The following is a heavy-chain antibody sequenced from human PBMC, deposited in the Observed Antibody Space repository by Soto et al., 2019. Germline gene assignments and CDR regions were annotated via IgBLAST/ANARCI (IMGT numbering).Heavy chain of an antibody. CDR3: AREMIAEGPNWFDP. CDR2: IYYSGST. V-gene: IGHV4-31*03. J-gene: IGHJ5*02. CDR1: GGSISSGGYY. Sequence: PSETLSLTCTVSGGSISSGGYYWSWIRQHPGKGLEWIGYIYYSGSTYYNPSLKSRVTISVDTSKNQFSLKLSSVTAADTTVYYCAREMIAEGPNWFDPWGQGTLVTVSS. D-gene: IGHD3-22*01.